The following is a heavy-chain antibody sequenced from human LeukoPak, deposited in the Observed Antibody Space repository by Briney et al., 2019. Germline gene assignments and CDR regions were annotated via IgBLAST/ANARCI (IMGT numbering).Heavy chain of an antibody. CDR1: GLTVSSNY. CDR3: ARDMVRGFDP. CDR2: IYSCGST. J-gene: IGHJ5*02. D-gene: IGHD3-10*01. Sequence: GGTLRLSCAASGLTVSSNYMSWVRQAPGKGLEWVSVIYSCGSTYYADSVKGRFTISRDNSKNTLYLQMNSLRAEDTAVYYCARDMVRGFDPWGQGTLVTVSS. V-gene: IGHV3-66*03.